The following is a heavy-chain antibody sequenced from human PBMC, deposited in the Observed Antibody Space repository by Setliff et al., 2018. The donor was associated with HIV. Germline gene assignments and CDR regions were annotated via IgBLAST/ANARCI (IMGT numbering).Heavy chain of an antibody. J-gene: IGHJ4*02. Sequence: SLTCTVSGGSVNSATYYWSWIRQHPGKGLEWIGYIDYSGSAFYNPSLKSRITISVDTSKNQFSLRMKSVTAADTAMYYCAREGKTAMVTKYDYWGQGTMVTVSS. V-gene: IGHV4-31*03. CDR2: IDYSGSA. D-gene: IGHD5-18*01. CDR1: GGSVNSATYY. CDR3: AREGKTAMVTKYDY.